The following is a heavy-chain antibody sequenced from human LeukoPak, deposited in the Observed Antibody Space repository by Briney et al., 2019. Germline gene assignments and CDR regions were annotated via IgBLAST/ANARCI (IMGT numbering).Heavy chain of an antibody. D-gene: IGHD5-12*01. CDR3: AREDIVATIMFDP. Sequence: ASVKVSCKASGYTFTGYYMHWVRQAPGQGLEWMGWINPNSGGTNYAPKFQGRVTMTRDTSISTAYMELSRLRSDDTAVYYCAREDIVATIMFDPWGQGTLVTVSS. J-gene: IGHJ5*02. CDR1: GYTFTGYY. V-gene: IGHV1-2*02. CDR2: INPNSGGT.